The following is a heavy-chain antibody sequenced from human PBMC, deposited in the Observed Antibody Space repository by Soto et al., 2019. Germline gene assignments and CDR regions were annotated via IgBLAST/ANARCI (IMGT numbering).Heavy chain of an antibody. CDR3: ARESAYSSGWYGQDWFDP. Sequence: ASVKVSCKASVYTFTSYGISWVRQAPGQGLEWMGWISAYNGNTNYAQKLQGRVTMTTDTSTSTAYMELRSLRSDDTAVYYCARESAYSSGWYGQDWFDPWGQGTLVTVSS. CDR2: ISAYNGNT. J-gene: IGHJ5*02. V-gene: IGHV1-18*04. CDR1: VYTFTSYG. D-gene: IGHD6-19*01.